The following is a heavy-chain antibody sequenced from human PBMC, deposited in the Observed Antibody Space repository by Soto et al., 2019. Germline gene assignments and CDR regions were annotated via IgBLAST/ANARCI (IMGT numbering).Heavy chain of an antibody. CDR1: GYTFTSYA. V-gene: IGHV1-3*01. D-gene: IGHD6-13*01. CDR3: ARVNMSSSWYGYYYGMDV. CDR2: INAGNGNT. J-gene: IGHJ6*02. Sequence: ASVKVSCKASGYTFTSYAMHWVRQAPGQRLEWMGWINAGNGNTKYSQKFQGRVTITADKSTSTAYMELSSLRSEDTAVYYCARVNMSSSWYGYYYGMDVWGQGTTVTVSS.